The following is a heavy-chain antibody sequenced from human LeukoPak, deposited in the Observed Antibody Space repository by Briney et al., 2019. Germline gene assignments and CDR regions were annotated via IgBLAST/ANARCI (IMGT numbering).Heavy chain of an antibody. V-gene: IGHV4-39*01. CDR2: IFNSGST. D-gene: IGHD2-15*01. CDR3: ARRLKSIYWANDY. Sequence: PSETLSLTCTVSGGSISSSNYYWGWIRQPPGKGLEWIGYIFNSGSTYYNPSLKSRVTISVDTSKNQFSLKLSSVTAADTAVYYCARRLKSIYWANDYWGQGTLVTVSS. J-gene: IGHJ4*02. CDR1: GGSISSSNYY.